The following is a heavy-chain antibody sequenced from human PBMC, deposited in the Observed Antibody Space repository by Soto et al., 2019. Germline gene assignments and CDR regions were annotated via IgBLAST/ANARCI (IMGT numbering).Heavy chain of an antibody. J-gene: IGHJ4*02. Sequence: GGSLRLSCAASGFTFSSYWMSWVRQAPGKGLEWVANINQDVSVKYSVDSVKGRLTISRDNAKNSLYLQMNSLRAEDTAVYYCAKVSYNSWSIDYWGQGTLVTVSS. CDR1: GFTFSSYW. D-gene: IGHD6-6*01. CDR3: AKVSYNSWSIDY. V-gene: IGHV3-7*01. CDR2: INQDVSVK.